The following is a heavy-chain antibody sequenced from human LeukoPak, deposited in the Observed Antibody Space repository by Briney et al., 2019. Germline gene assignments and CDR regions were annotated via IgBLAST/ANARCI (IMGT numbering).Heavy chain of an antibody. V-gene: IGHV1-69*13. D-gene: IGHD5-24*01. J-gene: IGHJ4*02. CDR3: ARGEMATWNFNY. CDR1: GGTFSSYA. Sequence: SVKVSCKASGGTFSSYAVSWVRQAPGQGLEWMGGIIPIFGTANYAQKFQGRVTITADESTSTAYMELSSLRSEDTAVYYCARGEMATWNFNYWGQGTLVTVSS. CDR2: IIPIFGTA.